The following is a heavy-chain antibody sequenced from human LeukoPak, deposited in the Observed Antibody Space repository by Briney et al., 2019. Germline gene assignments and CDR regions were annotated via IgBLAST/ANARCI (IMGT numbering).Heavy chain of an antibody. CDR1: GFTFRNYA. CDR2: ISGSGTTT. D-gene: IGHD1-7*01. J-gene: IGHJ4*02. V-gene: IGHV3-23*01. Sequence: SGGSLRLSCAASGFTFRNYAMSWVRQAPGKGLEWVSAISGSGTTTHYADSVKGRFTVSRDNSENTVFLQMHSLGAEDTAVYYCSKGETDTGTLTHVYWGPGTLVTVSS. CDR3: SKGETDTGTLTHVY.